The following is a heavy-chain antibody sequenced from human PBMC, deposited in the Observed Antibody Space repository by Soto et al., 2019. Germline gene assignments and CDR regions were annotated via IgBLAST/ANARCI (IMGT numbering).Heavy chain of an antibody. Sequence: GWSLRLSCAACGFTLSNAWLSLVRQAPGKGLEWVGRIKSKTDGGTTDYTAPVTGRLTISKDDSKNTLDLQMNSRKIEDTAVYYCTTGSTSTKNYWGQGTLVTVSS. D-gene: IGHD6-6*01. CDR2: IKSKTDGGTT. CDR1: GFTLSNAW. J-gene: IGHJ4*02. CDR3: TTGSTSTKNY. V-gene: IGHV3-15*01.